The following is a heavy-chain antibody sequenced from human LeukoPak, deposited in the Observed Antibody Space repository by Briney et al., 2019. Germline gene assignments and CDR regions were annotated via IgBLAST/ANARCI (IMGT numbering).Heavy chain of an antibody. CDR2: IRYDGSNK. V-gene: IGHV3-30*02. CDR3: AKYGSGSLPVAY. J-gene: IGHJ4*02. CDR1: GFTFSSYG. Sequence: GGSLRLSCAASGFTFSSYGMHWIRQAPGKGLEWVAFIRYDGSNKYYADSVKGRFTISRENSKHTLYLQMNSLRAEDTAVYYCAKYGSGSLPVAYWGQGTLVTVSS. D-gene: IGHD1-26*01.